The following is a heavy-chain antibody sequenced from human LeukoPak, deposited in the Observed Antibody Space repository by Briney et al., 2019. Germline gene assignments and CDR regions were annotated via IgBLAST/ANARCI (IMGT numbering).Heavy chain of an antibody. Sequence: PGGSLRLACAASGFTFSSYAMSWVRQPQGKGLEWVSAISGSGGSTYYADSAKGRFTISRGNSKNKLYLQMNTLRAEDTAVYYCAKDSVRYCSGGSCYFDYWGQGTLVTVSS. CDR1: GFTFSSYA. J-gene: IGHJ4*02. CDR3: AKDSVRYCSGGSCYFDY. D-gene: IGHD2-15*01. CDR2: ISGSGGST. V-gene: IGHV3-23*01.